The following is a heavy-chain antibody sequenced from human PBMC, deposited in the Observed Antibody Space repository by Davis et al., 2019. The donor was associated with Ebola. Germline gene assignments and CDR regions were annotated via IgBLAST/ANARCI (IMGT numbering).Heavy chain of an antibody. V-gene: IGHV3-23*01. CDR2: ISVRSIT. D-gene: IGHD4-17*01. Sequence: PGGSLRLSCAVSGFTSTRTVITRVRQAPGKGREWVSSISVRSITYHSDSVKGRFTISRDNSKNTLYLQMNSLRAEDTAVYYCAKVHPPHTLNTGWFDPWGQGTLVTVSS. CDR3: AKVHPPHTLNTGWFDP. CDR1: GFTSTRTV. J-gene: IGHJ5*02.